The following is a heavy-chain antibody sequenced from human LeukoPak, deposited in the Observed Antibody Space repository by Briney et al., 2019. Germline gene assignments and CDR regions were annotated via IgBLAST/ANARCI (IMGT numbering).Heavy chain of an antibody. D-gene: IGHD4-17*01. V-gene: IGHV5-51*01. J-gene: IGHJ4*02. Sequence: GESLKISCKDSGYSFTNYWIGWVRQMPGKGLEWMGIIHSADSNTKYSPSFQGQVTISADKSISTAYLQWSGLKASDTAMYYCAGARHGDYRWDXWGQGTLVTVSS. CDR1: GYSFTNYW. CDR2: IHSADSNT. CDR3: AGARHGDYRWDX.